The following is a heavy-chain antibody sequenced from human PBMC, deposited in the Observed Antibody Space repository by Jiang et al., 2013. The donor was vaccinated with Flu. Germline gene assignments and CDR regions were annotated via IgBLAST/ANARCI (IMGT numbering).Heavy chain of an antibody. CDR3: ARSSYYYAGSGRTGPFDY. CDR1: EFTFSSYA. J-gene: IGHJ4*02. CDR2: ISYDGSNK. D-gene: IGHD3-22*01. Sequence: QLLESGGGVVQPGRSLRLSCAASEFTFSSYAMHWVRQAPGKGLEWVAVISYDGSNKYYADSVKGRFTISRDNSKNTLYLQMNNLRAEDTAVFYCARSSYYYAGSGRTGPFDYWGQGALVTVSS. V-gene: IGHV3-30-3*01.